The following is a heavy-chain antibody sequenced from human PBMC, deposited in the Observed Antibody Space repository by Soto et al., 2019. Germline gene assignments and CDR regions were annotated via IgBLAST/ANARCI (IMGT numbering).Heavy chain of an antibody. CDR1: GFTFSSYG. V-gene: IGHV3-33*01. D-gene: IGHD3-3*01. Sequence: PGGSLRLSCAASGFTFSSYGIHWVRQAPGKGLEWVAVIWYDGSNKYYADSVKGRFTISRDNSKDTLYLQMNSLRAEGTAVYYCARVEKYNYDFWSGFYYGMDVWGQGTTVTVSS. J-gene: IGHJ6*02. CDR2: IWYDGSNK. CDR3: ARVEKYNYDFWSGFYYGMDV.